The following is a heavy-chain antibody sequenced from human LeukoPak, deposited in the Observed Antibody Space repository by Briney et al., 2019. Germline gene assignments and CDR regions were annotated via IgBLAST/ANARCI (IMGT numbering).Heavy chain of an antibody. D-gene: IGHD6-19*01. CDR1: GFTVSSNY. CDR3: ARQYSSGWYNWFDP. V-gene: IGHV3-53*01. CDR2: IYSGGST. Sequence: GGSLRLSCAASGFTVSSNYMSWVRQAPGKGLEWVSVIYSGGSTYYADSVKGRFTISRDNSKNTLYLQMNSLRAEDTAVYYCARQYSSGWYNWFDPWGQGTLVTVSS. J-gene: IGHJ5*02.